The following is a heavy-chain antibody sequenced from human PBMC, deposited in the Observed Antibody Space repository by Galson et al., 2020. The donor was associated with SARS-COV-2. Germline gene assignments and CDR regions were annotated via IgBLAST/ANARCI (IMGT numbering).Heavy chain of an antibody. D-gene: IGHD6-13*01. Sequence: SETLSLTCTVSGGSISSGGYYWSWIRQHPGKGLEWIGYIYYSGRTHYNPSLKSQVTISVDTSKNQFSLKLSPVTAADTAVYYCARIWIAAAGTVYWYFDLWGRGTLVTVSS. J-gene: IGHJ2*01. CDR2: IYYSGRT. CDR1: GGSISSGGYY. V-gene: IGHV4-31*01. CDR3: ARIWIAAAGTVYWYFDL.